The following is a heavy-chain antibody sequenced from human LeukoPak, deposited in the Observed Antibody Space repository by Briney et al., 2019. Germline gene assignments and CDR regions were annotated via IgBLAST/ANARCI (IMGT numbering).Heavy chain of an antibody. CDR1: GFSLSTTGMS. CDR2: IDWDDDK. V-gene: IGHV2-70*20. J-gene: IGHJ4*02. D-gene: IGHD6-19*01. Sequence: SGPTLVNPTQTLTLTCTFSGFSLSTTGMSVSWVRQPPGKALEWLALIDWDDDKYYSTSLKNRLTISKDTSKNQVVLTVTNMDPGDTGTYYCARVRIAVRGKRGEHFDNWGQGTLVTVSS. CDR3: ARVRIAVRGKRGEHFDN.